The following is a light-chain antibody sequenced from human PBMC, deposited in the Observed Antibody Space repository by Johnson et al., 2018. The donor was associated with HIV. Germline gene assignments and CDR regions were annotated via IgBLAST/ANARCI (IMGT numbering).Light chain of an antibody. CDR2: EKN. V-gene: IGLV1-51*02. J-gene: IGLJ1*01. CDR1: SSNIGNNY. CDR3: GTWDSSLTAHYL. Sequence: QSVLTQPPSVSAASGQKVNISCSGSSSNIGNNYVSWYQQLPGTAPKVLIYEKNKRPSGIPDRFSASKSGTSATLAITGLHTGDEAAYYCGTWDSSLTAHYLFGTGTKVTVL.